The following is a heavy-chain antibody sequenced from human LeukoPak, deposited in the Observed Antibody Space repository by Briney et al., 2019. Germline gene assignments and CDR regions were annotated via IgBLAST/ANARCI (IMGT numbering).Heavy chain of an antibody. Sequence: AGGSLRLSCAASGFTFSSYAMPWVRQAPGKGPEWVAVIPYDGSNKYYADSVKGRFTISRDNSKNTLYLQMNSLRAEDTAVYYCARGIYDFWSGYYASSFDYWGQGTLVTVSS. V-gene: IGHV3-30*01. CDR2: IPYDGSNK. CDR1: GFTFSSYA. J-gene: IGHJ4*02. CDR3: ARGIYDFWSGYYASSFDY. D-gene: IGHD3-3*01.